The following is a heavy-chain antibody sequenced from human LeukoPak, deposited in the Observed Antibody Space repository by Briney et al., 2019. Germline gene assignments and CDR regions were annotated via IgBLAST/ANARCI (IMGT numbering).Heavy chain of an antibody. CDR2: INPNSGGT. V-gene: IGHV1-2*02. D-gene: IGHD5-12*01. CDR1: GYTFTGYY. J-gene: IGHJ4*02. Sequence: VASVKVSCKVSGYTFTGYYMHWVRQAPGQGLEWMGWINPNSGGTNYAQKFQGRVTMTRDTSISTAYMELSRLRSDDTAVYYCARVGFGYSGYDYVDYWGQGTLVTVSS. CDR3: ARVGFGYSGYDYVDY.